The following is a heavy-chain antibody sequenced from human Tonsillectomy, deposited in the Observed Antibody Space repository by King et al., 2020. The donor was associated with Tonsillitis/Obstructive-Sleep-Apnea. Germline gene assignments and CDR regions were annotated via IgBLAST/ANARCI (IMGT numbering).Heavy chain of an antibody. J-gene: IGHJ5*02. CDR1: GFTFSSYW. Sequence: VQLVESGGGLVQPGGSLRLSCAASGFTFSSYWMHWVRQAPGTGLVWVSRINGDGTSTTYADSVKGRFTISRDNAKNTLYLQMNSLRAEDTAVYYCARGVGDCGGDCYHNWFDPWGQGTLVNVSS. V-gene: IGHV3-74*01. D-gene: IGHD2-21*01. CDR3: ARGVGDCGGDCYHNWFDP. CDR2: INGDGTST.